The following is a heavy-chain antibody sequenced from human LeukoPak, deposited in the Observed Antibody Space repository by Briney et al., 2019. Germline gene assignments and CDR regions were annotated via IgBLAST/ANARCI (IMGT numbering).Heavy chain of an antibody. J-gene: IGHJ5*02. D-gene: IGHD3-10*01. Sequence: GGSLRLSCVASGFTFRSYWMSWLRQAPGKGLEWVANIKQGGSETYYVDSVKGRFTISRDDAKNSLYLQMNNLRPEDTAIYYCARPDRGDGDFDPWGQGTLVTVSS. CDR2: IKQGGSET. CDR1: GFTFRSYW. CDR3: ARPDRGDGDFDP. V-gene: IGHV3-7*01.